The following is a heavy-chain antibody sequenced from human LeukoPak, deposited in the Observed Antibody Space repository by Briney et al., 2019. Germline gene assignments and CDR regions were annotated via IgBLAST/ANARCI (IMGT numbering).Heavy chain of an antibody. CDR3: ARSLVVPAPDFDY. D-gene: IGHD2-2*01. Sequence: SVKVSCKASGGTFSSYAISWVRQAPEQGLEWMGGIIPIFGTANYAQKFQGRVTITADESTSTAYMELSSLRSEDTAVYYCARSLVVPAPDFDYWGQGTLVTVSS. CDR2: IIPIFGTA. CDR1: GGTFSSYA. V-gene: IGHV1-69*13. J-gene: IGHJ4*02.